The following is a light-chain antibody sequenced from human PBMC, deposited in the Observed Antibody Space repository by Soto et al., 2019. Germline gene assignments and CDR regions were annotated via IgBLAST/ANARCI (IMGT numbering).Light chain of an antibody. J-gene: IGLJ2*01. CDR2: LNSDGSH. CDR1: SGHSSYA. CDR3: QTWGTGIQV. V-gene: IGLV4-69*01. Sequence: QPVLTQSPSASASLGASVKLTCTLSSGHSSYAIAWHQQQPEKGPRYLMKLNSDGSHSKGDGIPDRFSGSSSGAERYLTFSSLQSEDEADFCCQTWGTGIQVFGGGTKLTVL.